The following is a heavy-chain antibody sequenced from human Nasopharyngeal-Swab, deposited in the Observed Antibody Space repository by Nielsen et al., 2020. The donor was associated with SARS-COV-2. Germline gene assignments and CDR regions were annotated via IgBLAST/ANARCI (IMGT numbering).Heavy chain of an antibody. CDR3: AATSVLRFLEWLNNRFDP. Sequence: ETLSLTWTVSGGSISSSSYDWGRLRQPPGKGLDWIGSIYYSGSTYYNPSPKSRIHISVDTSKNQFSMKLSYVTAADMAVYYCAATSVLRFLEWLNNRFDPWGQGTLVTVSS. CDR2: IYYSGST. V-gene: IGHV4-39*01. CDR1: GGSISSSSYD. D-gene: IGHD3-3*01. J-gene: IGHJ5*02.